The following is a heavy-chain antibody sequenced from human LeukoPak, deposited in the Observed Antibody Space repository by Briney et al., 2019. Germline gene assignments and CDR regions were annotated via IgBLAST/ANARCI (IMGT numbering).Heavy chain of an antibody. CDR2: IIPIFGTA. CDR3: AVSWYDRDYYYYYMDV. V-gene: IGHV1-69*05. CDR1: GGTFSSYA. J-gene: IGHJ6*03. Sequence: SVKVSCKASGGTFSSYAISWVRQAPGQGLEWMGGIIPIFGTANYAQKFQGRVTITTDESTSTAYMELSSLRSEDTAVYYCAVSWYDRDYYYYYMDVRGKGTTVTVSS. D-gene: IGHD6-13*01.